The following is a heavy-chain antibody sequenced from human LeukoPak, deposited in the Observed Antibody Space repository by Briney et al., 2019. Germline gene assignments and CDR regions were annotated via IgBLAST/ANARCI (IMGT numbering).Heavy chain of an antibody. Sequence: SETLSLTCTVSGASISDNYWSWSRQPAGKALEWIGRTYTSGDTNYNPSLKSRVRVSVDTSKNQFSLNMRYVTAADTAVYYRTIGATSGSLAHWGPGILVTVSS. CDR1: GASISDNY. CDR2: TYTSGDT. D-gene: IGHD6-13*01. V-gene: IGHV4-4*07. CDR3: TIGATSGSLAH. J-gene: IGHJ4*02.